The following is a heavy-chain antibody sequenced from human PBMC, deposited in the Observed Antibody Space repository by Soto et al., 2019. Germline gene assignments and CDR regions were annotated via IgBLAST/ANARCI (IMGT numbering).Heavy chain of an antibody. Sequence: QLQLQESGPGLVKPSETLSLTCTVSGGSISSSSYYWGWIRQPPGKGLEWIGSIYYSGSTYYNLSLKSRVTISVDTSKNQFSLKLSSVTAADTAVYYCARNGVWGPYPYYFDYWGQGTLVTVSS. J-gene: IGHJ4*02. CDR2: IYYSGST. V-gene: IGHV4-39*01. D-gene: IGHD3-16*01. CDR3: ARNGVWGPYPYYFDY. CDR1: GGSISSSSYY.